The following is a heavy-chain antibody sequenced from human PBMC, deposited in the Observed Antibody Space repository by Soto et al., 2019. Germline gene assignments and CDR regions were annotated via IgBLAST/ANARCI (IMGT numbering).Heavy chain of an antibody. Sequence: QVQLQESVPGLVKPSETLSLTCTVSGGSISNYYWSWIRQPPGKGLEWIGYIYYSGSTKYNPSLKIRLTSAVDTSKNQFSMKLSSVTAADTAVYYCAGSSSGLGWFYLDYWGQGTLFTVSS. J-gene: IGHJ4*02. CDR2: IYYSGST. CDR1: GGSISNYY. D-gene: IGHD6-19*01. V-gene: IGHV4-59*01. CDR3: AGSSSGLGWFYLDY.